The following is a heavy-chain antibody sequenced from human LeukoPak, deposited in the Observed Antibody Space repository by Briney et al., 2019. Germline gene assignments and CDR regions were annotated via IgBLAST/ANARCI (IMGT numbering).Heavy chain of an antibody. CDR3: ARELGDGYNWEEFDY. D-gene: IGHD5-24*01. J-gene: IGHJ4*02. V-gene: IGHV4-59*01. CDR1: GGSISSYY. CDR2: IYYSGST. Sequence: SETLSLTCTVSGGSISSYYWSWIRQPPGKGQEWIGYIYYSGSTNYNPSLKSRVTISVDTSKNQFSLKLSSVTAADTAVYYCARELGDGYNWEEFDYWGQGTLVTVSS.